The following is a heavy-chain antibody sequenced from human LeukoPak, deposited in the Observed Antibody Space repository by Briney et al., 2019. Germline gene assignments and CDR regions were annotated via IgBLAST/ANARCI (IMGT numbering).Heavy chain of an antibody. Sequence: GGSLRLSCAASGFTFSSYWMSWVRQAPGKGLEWVANIKQDGSEKYYVDSVKGRFTISRDNAKNSLYLQMNSLRAEDTAVYYCARDHSVVPAAMSGFDYWGQGTLVTVSS. CDR3: ARDHSVVPAAMSGFDY. CDR2: IKQDGSEK. J-gene: IGHJ4*02. D-gene: IGHD2-2*01. CDR1: GFTFSSYW. V-gene: IGHV3-7*01.